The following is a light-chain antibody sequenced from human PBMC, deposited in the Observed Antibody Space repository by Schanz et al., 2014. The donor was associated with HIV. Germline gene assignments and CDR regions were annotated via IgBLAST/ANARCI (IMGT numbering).Light chain of an antibody. V-gene: IGLV2-8*01. Sequence: QSVLTQPPSASGSPGQSVTISCTGTSSDVGGYNYVSWYQQHPGKAPKLMIYEVNKRPSGVPDRFSGSKSGNTASLTVSGLQPEDEADYYCSSFAGSNIPWVFGGGTKLTVL. CDR1: SSDVGGYNY. CDR3: SSFAGSNIPWV. CDR2: EVN. J-gene: IGLJ3*02.